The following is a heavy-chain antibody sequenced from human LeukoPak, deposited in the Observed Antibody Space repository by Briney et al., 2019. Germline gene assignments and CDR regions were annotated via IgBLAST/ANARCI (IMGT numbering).Heavy chain of an antibody. V-gene: IGHV3-43*02. CDR2: ISGDGSNT. CDR1: GFTFDEYA. J-gene: IGHJ4*02. Sequence: GGSLRLSCAAAGFTFDEYAMHWVRQAPGKGLEWVSLISGDGSNTWYADSVKGPFTIHRDNTENSLYLHMNSLGTEDTVFYYCAKDKSPLYYDYIWGSYRLPFDSWGQGTLVTVSS. CDR3: AKDKSPLYYDYIWGSYRLPFDS. D-gene: IGHD3-16*02.